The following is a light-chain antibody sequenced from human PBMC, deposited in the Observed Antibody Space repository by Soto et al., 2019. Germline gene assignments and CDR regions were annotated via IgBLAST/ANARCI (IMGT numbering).Light chain of an antibody. J-gene: IGLJ3*02. CDR2: END. CDR3: GTWDGSLSAGV. V-gene: IGLV1-51*02. Sequence: QPVLTQPPSVSVAPGQKVTISCSGSSSNIGINYVSWYQQLPGTAPKLLIYENDKRPSGIPDRFSGSKSGTSATLGITGLQTGDEADYYCGTWDGSLSAGVFGGGTQLTVL. CDR1: SSNIGINY.